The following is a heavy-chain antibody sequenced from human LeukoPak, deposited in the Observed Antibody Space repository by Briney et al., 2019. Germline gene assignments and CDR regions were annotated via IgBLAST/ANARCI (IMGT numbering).Heavy chain of an antibody. D-gene: IGHD3-10*01. Sequence: GGSLRLSCAASGFTFSSYAMTWVRQAPGKGLEWVSSFSFNGESTYYADSAKGRFTISRDNSKNTLYLQMNSLRAEDTAVYYCAKVDLLWFGELNHPNWFDPWGQGTLVTVSS. CDR1: GFTFSSYA. J-gene: IGHJ5*02. V-gene: IGHV3-23*01. CDR3: AKVDLLWFGELNHPNWFDP. CDR2: FSFNGEST.